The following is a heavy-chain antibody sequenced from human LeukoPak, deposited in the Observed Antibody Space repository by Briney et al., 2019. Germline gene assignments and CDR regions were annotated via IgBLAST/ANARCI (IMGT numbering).Heavy chain of an antibody. CDR1: GFIFSHHG. J-gene: IGHJ4*02. Sequence: PGGSLRLSCATSGFIFSHHGMNWVRQAPGKGLEWVSGIRADAVTTYYADSVKGRFIISRDNSKNTVYLQMNSLSAEDAAVYYCVKDDGWVQHANWGQGTLVTVSS. V-gene: IGHV3-23*01. CDR2: IRADAVTT. CDR3: VKDDGWVQHAN. D-gene: IGHD2-2*01.